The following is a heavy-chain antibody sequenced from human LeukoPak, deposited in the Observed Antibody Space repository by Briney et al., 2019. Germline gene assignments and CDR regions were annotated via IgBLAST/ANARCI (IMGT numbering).Heavy chain of an antibody. CDR3: AKGSGSYRGGIVY. CDR2: ISSSSSTI. V-gene: IGHV3-48*01. D-gene: IGHD1-26*01. J-gene: IGHJ4*02. CDR1: GFTFSSYS. Sequence: PGGSLRLSCAAPGFTFSSYSMSWVRQAPGKGLEWVSYISSSSSTIYYADSVKGRFTISRDNSKNTLYLQMNSLRAEDTAVYYCAKGSGSYRGGIVYWGQGTLVTVSS.